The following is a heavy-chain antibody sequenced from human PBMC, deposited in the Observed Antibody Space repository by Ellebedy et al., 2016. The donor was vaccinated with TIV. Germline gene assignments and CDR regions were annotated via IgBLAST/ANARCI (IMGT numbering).Heavy chain of an antibody. Sequence: SVKVSCXASGGTFSSYAISWVRQAPGQGLEWMGGIIPIFGTANYAQKFQGRVTITADESTSTAYMELSSLRSEDTAVYYCARGYDSINDAFDIWGQGTMVTVSS. J-gene: IGHJ3*02. V-gene: IGHV1-69*13. D-gene: IGHD3-22*01. CDR2: IIPIFGTA. CDR3: ARGYDSINDAFDI. CDR1: GGTFSSYA.